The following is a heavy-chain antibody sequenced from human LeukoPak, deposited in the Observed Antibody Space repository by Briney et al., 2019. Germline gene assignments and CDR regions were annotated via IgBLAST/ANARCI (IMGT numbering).Heavy chain of an antibody. CDR1: GFTFYMYA. J-gene: IGHJ5*01. V-gene: IGHV3-23*01. Sequence: GGSLTLSCQASGFTFYMYAMSWVRQAPGKGLEWVASMCGTAGCTFYPDSVKGRFTISRDNSKNVLYLRMNSLTAEDTAIYYCAKDRPNFHENSGHYYRRDGDSWGQGTLFTVSS. CDR3: AKDRPNFHENSGHYYRRDGDS. CDR2: MCGTAGCT. D-gene: IGHD3-22*01.